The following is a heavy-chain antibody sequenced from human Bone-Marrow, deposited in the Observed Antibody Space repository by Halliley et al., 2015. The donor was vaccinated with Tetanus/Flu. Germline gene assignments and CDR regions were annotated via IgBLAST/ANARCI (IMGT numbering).Heavy chain of an antibody. V-gene: IGHV4-39*01. CDR2: IHYSGST. Sequence: TLSFTCTVSGGSLSSGSHYWGWIRQPPGKGLEWIGSIHYSGSTYYNPSLKSRVTISVDTSKNQFSLKLSSVTAADRAVYYCARGLGMDVWGQGTTVTVSS. CDR3: ARGLGMDV. J-gene: IGHJ6*02. CDR1: GGSLSSGSHY.